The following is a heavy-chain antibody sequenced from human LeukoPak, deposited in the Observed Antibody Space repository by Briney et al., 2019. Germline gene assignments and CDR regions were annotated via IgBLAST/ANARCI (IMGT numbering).Heavy chain of an antibody. CDR3: ARGPYSYDSSGAFDI. CDR1: DDSISSGSYY. V-gene: IGHV4-61*02. J-gene: IGHJ3*02. Sequence: SETLSLTCTVSDDSISSGSYYWSWIRQPAGKGLEWIGRISSSGSTNYNPSLKSRVTISVDTSKNQFSLKLSSVTAADTAVYFCARGPYSYDSSGAFDIWGQGTMVTVSS. CDR2: ISSSGST. D-gene: IGHD3-22*01.